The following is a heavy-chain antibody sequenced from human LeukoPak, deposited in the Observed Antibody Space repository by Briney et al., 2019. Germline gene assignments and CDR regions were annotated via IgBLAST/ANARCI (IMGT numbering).Heavy chain of an antibody. J-gene: IGHJ3*02. D-gene: IGHD3-10*01. Sequence: SETLSLTCTVSGGSISSYYWNWIRQPPGKGLEWIGYIYYSGSTNYNPSLKSRVTISVDTSKNQFSLKLSSVAAADTAVYYCARPGGFGSPPVFDIWGQGTMVTVSS. CDR2: IYYSGST. CDR3: ARPGGFGSPPVFDI. V-gene: IGHV4-59*08. CDR1: GGSISSYY.